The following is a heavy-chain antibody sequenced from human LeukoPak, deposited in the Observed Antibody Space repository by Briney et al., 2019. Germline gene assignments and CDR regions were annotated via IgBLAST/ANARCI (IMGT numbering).Heavy chain of an antibody. J-gene: IGHJ4*02. V-gene: IGHV3-30*02. CDR2: IRYYGGGK. CDR1: GFTFGGYG. CDR3: AKDLHYTRYCSSTSCYPGSYYFDY. D-gene: IGHD2-2*01. Sequence: GGSVRLCCAASGFTFGGYGMHWVGQAPGQGLEWVAFIRYYGGGKYYADSVKGRFTISRDNSKNTLYLQMNSLRAEDTAVYYCAKDLHYTRYCSSTSCYPGSYYFDYWGQGTLVTVSS.